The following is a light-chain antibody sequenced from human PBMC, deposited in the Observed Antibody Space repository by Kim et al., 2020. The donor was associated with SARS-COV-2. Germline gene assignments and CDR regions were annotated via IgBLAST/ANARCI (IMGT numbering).Light chain of an antibody. CDR1: SSDVGDYNY. CDR2: EVT. J-gene: IGLJ3*02. Sequence: GQSVTISCTGTSSDVGDYNYVSWYQQHPGRAPKLIIYEVTKRPSGVPDRFSGSKSGNTASLTVSGLQADDDTDYFCSSYAGSNSWVFGGGTKVTVL. CDR3: SSYAGSNSWV. V-gene: IGLV2-8*01.